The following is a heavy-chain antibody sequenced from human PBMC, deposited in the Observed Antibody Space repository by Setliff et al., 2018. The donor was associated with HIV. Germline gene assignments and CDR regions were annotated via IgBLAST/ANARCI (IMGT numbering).Heavy chain of an antibody. V-gene: IGHV1-2*02. D-gene: IGHD3-3*01. CDR3: ARDLRNSNTLFGVLNFVFDL. J-gene: IGHJ4*02. Sequence: GASVKVSCKASGYTFTGYYIHWVRQAPGHRPEWVGWINPQTGGTNFAQKLQGRITMTSDTSVNTVFIELSRLKSDDTALYYCARDLRNSNTLFGVLNFVFDLWGQGTLVTVSS. CDR1: GYTFTGYY. CDR2: INPQTGGT.